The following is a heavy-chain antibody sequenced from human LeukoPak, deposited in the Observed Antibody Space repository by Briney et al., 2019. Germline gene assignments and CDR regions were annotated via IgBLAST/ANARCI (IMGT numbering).Heavy chain of an antibody. Sequence: GGSLRLSCAASGFTFSSYGMHWVRQAPGKGLEWVAVIWYDGSNKYYADSVKGRFTISRDDSKNTLYLQMNSLRAEDTAVYYCARDVRYFDWLSLVDYWGQGTLVTVSS. V-gene: IGHV3-33*01. J-gene: IGHJ4*02. CDR3: ARDVRYFDWLSLVDY. CDR1: GFTFSSYG. D-gene: IGHD3-9*01. CDR2: IWYDGSNK.